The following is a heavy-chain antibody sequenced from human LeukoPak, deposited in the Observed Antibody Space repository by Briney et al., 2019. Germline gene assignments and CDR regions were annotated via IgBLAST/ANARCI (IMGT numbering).Heavy chain of an antibody. V-gene: IGHV4-4*07. J-gene: IGHJ4*02. D-gene: IGHD3-10*01. CDR3: AREGPGRFGAPGPNVYSIDY. CDR1: GASISNYY. CDR2: IYSSGST. Sequence: PSETLSLTCTVSGASISNYYWSWIRQPAGKGLEWIGCIYSSGSTNYNPSLKSRVTISVATSKNQFSLKLTSVTAADTAVYYCAREGPGRFGAPGPNVYSIDYWGQGTLVTVSS.